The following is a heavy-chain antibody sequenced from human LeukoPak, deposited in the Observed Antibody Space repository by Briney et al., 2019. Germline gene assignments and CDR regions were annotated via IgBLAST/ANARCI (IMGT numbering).Heavy chain of an antibody. CDR1: GGSISSYY. CDR3: ASMRSSGYHSFDY. D-gene: IGHD3-22*01. V-gene: IGHV4-59*01. Sequence: SETLSLTCTVSGGSISSYYWSWIRQPPGKGLEWIGYIYYSGSTNYNPSLKSRVTISVDTSKNQFSLKLNSVTAADTAVYYCASMRSSGYHSFDYWGQGTLVTVSS. CDR2: IYYSGST. J-gene: IGHJ4*02.